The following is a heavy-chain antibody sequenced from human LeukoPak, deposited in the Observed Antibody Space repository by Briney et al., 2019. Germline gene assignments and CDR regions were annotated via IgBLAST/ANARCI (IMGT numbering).Heavy chain of an antibody. CDR3: ATGGRSGVAFES. V-gene: IGHV3-53*01. CDR2: IYSGGSA. D-gene: IGHD2-15*01. J-gene: IGHJ4*02. Sequence: GGSLRLSCTASGFIASSNYMSWVRQAPGKGLEGVSLIYSGGSAYYADSVMGRSTISRDKSNNTLYLQMNSLRAEDTAVYYCATGGRSGVAFESWGQGTLVTVSS. CDR1: GFIASSNY.